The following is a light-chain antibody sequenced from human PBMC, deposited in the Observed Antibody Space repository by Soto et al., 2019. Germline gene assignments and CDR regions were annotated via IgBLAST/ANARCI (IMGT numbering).Light chain of an antibody. CDR3: HQYDNWPPWT. V-gene: IGKV3-15*01. Sequence: EVVMTQSPATLSVSPGERATLSCSASQSIRSNLAWYQQQPGQAPRLLIYGASSRATGTPARFSGSGSGTEFTLTITSLQPEDFAVYYCHQYDNWPPWTFGQGTKVDIK. J-gene: IGKJ1*01. CDR1: QSIRSN. CDR2: GAS.